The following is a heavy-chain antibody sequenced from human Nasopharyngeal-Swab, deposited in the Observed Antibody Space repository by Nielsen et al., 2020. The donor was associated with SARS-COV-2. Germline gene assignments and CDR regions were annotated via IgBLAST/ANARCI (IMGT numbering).Heavy chain of an antibody. V-gene: IGHV3-23*01. J-gene: IGHJ4*02. CDR2: ISGSGGST. Sequence: GESLKISCAASGFTFSSYAVSWVRQAPGKGLEWVSAISGSGGSTYYADSVKGRFTISRDNSKNTLYLQMNSLRAEDTAVYYCAKDYGQGYDSSRYFDYWGQGTLVTVSS. CDR1: GFTFSSYA. D-gene: IGHD3-22*01. CDR3: AKDYGQGYDSSRYFDY.